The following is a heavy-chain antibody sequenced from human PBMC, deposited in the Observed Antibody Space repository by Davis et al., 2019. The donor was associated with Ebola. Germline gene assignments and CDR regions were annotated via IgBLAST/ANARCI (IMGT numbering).Heavy chain of an antibody. CDR1: GFTFNIFD. Sequence: GESLKISCAASGFTFNIFDMHWVRQAPGKGLEWVSGISASGDNTHYADSVKGRFTISRDNSKNTLYLQMNSLRAEDTAVYYCAKGGGTSSSDFRRTWGQGTLVTVSS. J-gene: IGHJ5*02. D-gene: IGHD6-6*01. CDR3: AKGGGTSSSDFRRT. V-gene: IGHV3-23*01. CDR2: ISASGDNT.